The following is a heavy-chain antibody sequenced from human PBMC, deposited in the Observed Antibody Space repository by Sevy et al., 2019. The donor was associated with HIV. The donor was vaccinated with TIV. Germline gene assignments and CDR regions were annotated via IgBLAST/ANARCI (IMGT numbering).Heavy chain of an antibody. J-gene: IGHJ6*02. V-gene: IGHV4-59*01. D-gene: IGHD6-19*01. CDR3: ARTPYSSGPPYYGMDV. Sequence: SETLSLTCTVSGGSISSYYWSWIRQPPGKGLEWIGYIYYSGSTNYNPSLKSRVTISVDTSKNQFSLKLSSVTAADTAVYYCARTPYSSGPPYYGMDVWGQWTTVTVSS. CDR2: IYYSGST. CDR1: GGSISSYY.